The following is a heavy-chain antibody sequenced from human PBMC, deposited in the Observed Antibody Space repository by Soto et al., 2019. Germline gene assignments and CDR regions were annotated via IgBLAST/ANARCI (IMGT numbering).Heavy chain of an antibody. Sequence: GGSLRLSCAASGFTFSSYGMHWVRQAPGKGLEWVAVISYDGSNKYYADSVKGRFTISRDNSKNTLYLQMNSLRAEDTAVYYCAKDTKVYYYCGMDVWGQGTTVTVSS. D-gene: IGHD2-8*01. V-gene: IGHV3-30*18. CDR3: AKDTKVYYYCGMDV. CDR2: ISYDGSNK. J-gene: IGHJ6*02. CDR1: GFTFSSYG.